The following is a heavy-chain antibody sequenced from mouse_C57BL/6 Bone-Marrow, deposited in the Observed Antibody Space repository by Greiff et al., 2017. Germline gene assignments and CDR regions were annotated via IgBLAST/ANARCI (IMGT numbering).Heavy chain of an antibody. CDR2: IDPSDSYT. V-gene: IGHV1-50*01. J-gene: IGHJ1*03. CDR1: GYTFTSYW. CDR3: ARGAFSNYWYFDV. Sequence: QVQLQQPGAELVKPGASVKLSCKASGYTFTSYWMQWVKQRPGQGLEWIGEIDPSDSYTNYNQKFKGKATLTVDTSSSTAYMQRSSLTSETSAVYYCARGAFSNYWYFDVWGTGTTVTVSS. D-gene: IGHD2-5*01.